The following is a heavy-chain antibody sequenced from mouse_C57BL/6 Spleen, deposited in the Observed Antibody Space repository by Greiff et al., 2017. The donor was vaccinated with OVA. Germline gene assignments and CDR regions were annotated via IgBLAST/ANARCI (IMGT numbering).Heavy chain of an antibody. CDR1: GFTFSDYG. Sequence: EVMLVESWGGLVKPGGSLKLSCAASGFTFSDYGMHWVRQAPEKGLEWVAYISSGSSTIYYAGTVKGRFTISRDNAKNTLFLQMTSLRSEDTAMYYCARRLGRDYWYFDVWGTGTTVTVSS. J-gene: IGHJ1*03. D-gene: IGHD4-1*01. CDR3: ARRLGRDYWYFDV. CDR2: ISSGSSTI. V-gene: IGHV5-17*01.